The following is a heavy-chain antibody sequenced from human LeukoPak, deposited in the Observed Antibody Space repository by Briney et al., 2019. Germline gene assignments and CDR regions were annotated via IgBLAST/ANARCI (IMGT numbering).Heavy chain of an antibody. D-gene: IGHD4-23*01. CDR3: AMTTVVPFDY. CDR1: GFTFSSYG. CDR2: IRYDGSNK. V-gene: IGHV3-30*02. Sequence: GGSLRLSCAASGFTFSSYGMHWVRQDPGKGLGWVAFIRYDGSNKYYADSVKGRFTISRDNSKNTLYLQMNSLRAEDTAVYYCAMTTVVPFDYWGQRTLVTVSS. J-gene: IGHJ4*02.